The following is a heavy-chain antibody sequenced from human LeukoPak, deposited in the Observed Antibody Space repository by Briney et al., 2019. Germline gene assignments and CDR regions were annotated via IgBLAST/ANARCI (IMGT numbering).Heavy chain of an antibody. D-gene: IGHD6-13*01. Sequence: GGSLRLSCAASGFTVSSNYMSWVRQAPGKGLEWVAVISYDGSNKYYADSVKGRFTISRDNSKNTLYLQMNSLRAEDTAVYYCAREVIIAAAGNPYYYYYYMDVWGKGTTVTVSS. CDR2: ISYDGSNK. CDR1: GFTVSSNY. V-gene: IGHV3-30*03. CDR3: AREVIIAAAGNPYYYYYYMDV. J-gene: IGHJ6*03.